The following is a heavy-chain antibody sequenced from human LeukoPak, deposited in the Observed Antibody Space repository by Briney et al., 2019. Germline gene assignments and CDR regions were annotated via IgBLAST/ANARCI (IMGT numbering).Heavy chain of an antibody. J-gene: IGHJ4*02. V-gene: IGHV1-69*13. Sequence: GASVKVSCKASGGTFSSYAISWVRQAPGQGLEWMGGIIPIFGTANYAQKFQGRVTITADESTSTAYMELSSLRSEDTAVYYCARDYRYYYDSSGYYYFDYWGQGTLVTVSS. D-gene: IGHD3-22*01. CDR2: IIPIFGTA. CDR3: ARDYRYYYDSSGYYYFDY. CDR1: GGTFSSYA.